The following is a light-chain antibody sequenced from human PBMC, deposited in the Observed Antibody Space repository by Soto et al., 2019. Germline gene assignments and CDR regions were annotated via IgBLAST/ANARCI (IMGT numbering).Light chain of an antibody. Sequence: QSALTXPRSVSGSPGQSVTISCTGTSSDVGGYNYVSWYQHHPGKAPKLMIYDVDKRPSGVPGRFSGSKSGNTASLTISGLQAEDEADYYCCSYAGSYPFVFGTGTKVTVL. CDR3: CSYAGSYPFV. V-gene: IGLV2-11*01. CDR2: DVD. J-gene: IGLJ1*01. CDR1: SSDVGGYNY.